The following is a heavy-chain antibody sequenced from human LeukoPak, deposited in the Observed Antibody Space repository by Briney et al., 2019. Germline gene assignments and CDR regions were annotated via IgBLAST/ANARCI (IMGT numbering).Heavy chain of an antibody. D-gene: IGHD6-13*01. CDR1: GGSISSYY. CDR3: ARSGTGYSSSWCPAQAFDI. J-gene: IGHJ3*02. Sequence: SETLSLTCTVSGGSISSYYWSWIRQPPGKGLEWIGYIYYSGSTNYNPSLKSRVTISVDTSKNQFSLKLSSVTAADTAVYYCARSGTGYSSSWCPAQAFDIWGQGTMVTVSS. CDR2: IYYSGST. V-gene: IGHV4-59*01.